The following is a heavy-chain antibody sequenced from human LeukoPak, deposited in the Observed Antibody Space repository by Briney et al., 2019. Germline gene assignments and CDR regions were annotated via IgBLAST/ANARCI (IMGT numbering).Heavy chain of an antibody. Sequence: GSVKVSCKASGGTFTSYAMNWVRQAPGQGLEWMGWINTNTGNPTYAQGFTGRFVFSLDTSVSTAYLQISSLKAEDTAVYYCARDGADCSGGSCYSVSDDAFDIWGQGTMVTVSS. CDR2: INTNTGNP. V-gene: IGHV7-4-1*02. J-gene: IGHJ3*02. D-gene: IGHD2-15*01. CDR3: ARDGADCSGGSCYSVSDDAFDI. CDR1: GGTFTSYA.